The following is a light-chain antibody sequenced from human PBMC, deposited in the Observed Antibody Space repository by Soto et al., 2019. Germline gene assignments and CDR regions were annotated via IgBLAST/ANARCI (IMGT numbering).Light chain of an antibody. CDR3: ASYTTSSTYV. Sequence: LTNPASGTGADRGGIAISYTGTSSDVGGYSYVSWYQQQPGKAPKLVISDVSNRPSGVSDRFSGSKSGNTASLTISGLQTEDEADYYCASYTTSSTYVFGTGTKITVL. J-gene: IGLJ1*01. CDR2: DVS. CDR1: SSDVGGYSY. V-gene: IGLV2-14*01.